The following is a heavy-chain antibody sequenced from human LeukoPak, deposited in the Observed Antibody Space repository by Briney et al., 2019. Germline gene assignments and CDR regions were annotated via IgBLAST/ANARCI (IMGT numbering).Heavy chain of an antibody. CDR2: IRYDGINK. D-gene: IGHD3-10*01. Sequence: GGSLRLSCAASGFTLSRHGMHWVRQAPGKGLEWVAFIRYDGINKYSADSVKGRFAISRDNFKNTLYLQMNSLRAEDTAVYYCAKEGDYYGSGSYRDAFNIWGQGTMVTVS. CDR1: GFTLSRHG. V-gene: IGHV3-30*02. J-gene: IGHJ3*02. CDR3: AKEGDYYGSGSYRDAFNI.